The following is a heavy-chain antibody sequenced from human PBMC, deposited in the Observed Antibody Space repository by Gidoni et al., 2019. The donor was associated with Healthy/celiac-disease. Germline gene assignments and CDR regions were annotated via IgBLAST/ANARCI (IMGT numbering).Heavy chain of an antibody. Sequence: QLQLQESGPGLVKPSETLSLTCTVSGVSISSSSYYWGWLRQPPGKGLEWIVSIYYSGSTYYNPSLKSRVTISVDTSKNQVSLKLSSVTAADTAVYYCARRPVVVITTFDYWGQGTLVTVSS. CDR2: IYYSGST. CDR1: GVSISSSSYY. CDR3: ARRPVVVITTFDY. J-gene: IGHJ4*02. V-gene: IGHV4-39*01. D-gene: IGHD3-22*01.